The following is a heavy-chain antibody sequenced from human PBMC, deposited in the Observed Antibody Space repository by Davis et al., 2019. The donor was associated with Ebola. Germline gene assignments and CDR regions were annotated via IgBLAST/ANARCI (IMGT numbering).Heavy chain of an antibody. V-gene: IGHV3-73*01. J-gene: IGHJ4*02. CDR3: TNQKLGSGSFDY. CDR2: IRDRGNDYAT. Sequence: GESLKISCAASGFTFSASPIHWVRQASGKGLEWVGRIRDRGNDYATAYAASVKGRFTISRDDSKKTAYVQMNSLQTEDTAVYFCTNQKLGSGSFDYWGQGTMVTVSS. D-gene: IGHD7-27*01. CDR1: GFTFSASP.